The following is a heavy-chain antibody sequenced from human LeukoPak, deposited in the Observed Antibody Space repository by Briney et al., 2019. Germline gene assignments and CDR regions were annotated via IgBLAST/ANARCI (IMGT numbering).Heavy chain of an antibody. J-gene: IGHJ6*02. CDR1: GFTFSSYA. CDR3: AKLQYQRPASYYYYGMDV. D-gene: IGHD2-2*01. Sequence: GGSRRLSCAASGFTFSSYAMSWVRQAPGKGLEWVSAISGSGGSTYYADSVKGRFTISRGNSKNTLYLQMNSLRAEDTAVYYCAKLQYQRPASYYYYGMDVWGQGTTVTVSS. V-gene: IGHV3-23*01. CDR2: ISGSGGST.